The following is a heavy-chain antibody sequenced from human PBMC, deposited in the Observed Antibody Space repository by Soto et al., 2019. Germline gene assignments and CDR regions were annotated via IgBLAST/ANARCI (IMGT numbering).Heavy chain of an antibody. Sequence: ASVKVSCKASGYTFTSYAMHWVRQAPGQRLEWMGWINAGNGNTKYSQKFQGRVTITRDTSASTAYMELSSLRSEDTAVYYCGRDREWLANFDYWGQGTLVTVSS. CDR2: INAGNGNT. J-gene: IGHJ4*02. D-gene: IGHD6-19*01. CDR1: GYTFTSYA. V-gene: IGHV1-3*01. CDR3: GRDREWLANFDY.